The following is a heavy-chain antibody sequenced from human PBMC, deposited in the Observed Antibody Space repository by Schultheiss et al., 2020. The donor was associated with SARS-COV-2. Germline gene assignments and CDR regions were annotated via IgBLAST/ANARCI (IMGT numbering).Heavy chain of an antibody. CDR3: ARENAIASSNWFDP. V-gene: IGHV4-31*03. CDR2: IYYSGST. CDR1: GGSISSGGYY. J-gene: IGHJ5*02. D-gene: IGHD2-21*01. Sequence: SETLSVTCTVSGGSISSGGYYWSWIRQHPGKGLEWIGYIYYSGSTYYNPSLKSRVTISVDTSKNQFSLKLSSVTAADTAVYYCARENAIASSNWFDPWGQGTLVTVSS.